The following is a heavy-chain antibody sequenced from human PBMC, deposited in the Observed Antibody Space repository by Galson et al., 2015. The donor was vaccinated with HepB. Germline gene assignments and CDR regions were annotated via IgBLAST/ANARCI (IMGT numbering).Heavy chain of an antibody. J-gene: IGHJ5*01. CDR1: GFGFDTHA. D-gene: IGHD5-18*01. V-gene: IGHV3-23*01. CDR2: ISGNGDST. Sequence: SLRLSCAASGFGFDTHAMSWVCQAPGKGLEWISGISGNGDSTFYGDSVKGRFTVSRDNSKNILFLQMNSLRAEDTGLYFCAKGYGLFDSWGQGILVTVSS. CDR3: AKGYGLFDS.